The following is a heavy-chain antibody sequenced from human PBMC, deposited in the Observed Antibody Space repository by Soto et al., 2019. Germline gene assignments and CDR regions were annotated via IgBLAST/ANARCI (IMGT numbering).Heavy chain of an antibody. Sequence: EVQMLECGGGLVQPGGSLRLSYAASGFTFSNYDVSWVRQAPGNGLEWVSSVSSSGSSTYYADSVKGRFTISRDNPKNTLYLQMSCQSATDTAVYYCARRDCGSGTNCEFGAPDFAYCGQGNLVTVTS. J-gene: IGHJ4*02. CDR1: GFTFSNYD. D-gene: IGHD2-21*01. CDR2: VSSSGSST. V-gene: IGHV3-23*01. CDR3: ARRDCGSGTNCEFGAPDFAY.